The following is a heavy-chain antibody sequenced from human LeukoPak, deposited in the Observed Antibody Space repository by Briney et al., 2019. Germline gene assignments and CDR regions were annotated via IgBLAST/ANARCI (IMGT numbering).Heavy chain of an antibody. D-gene: IGHD3-10*01. CDR3: ARDRIAMVRGVIGGNWFDP. J-gene: IGHJ5*02. Sequence: GGSLRLSCAAPGFTFSSYWMSWVRQAPGKGLEWVANIKQDGSEKYYVDSVKGRFTISRDNAKNSLFLQMNSLRAEDTAVYYCARDRIAMVRGVIGGNWFDPWGQGTLVTVSS. CDR1: GFTFSSYW. CDR2: IKQDGSEK. V-gene: IGHV3-7*01.